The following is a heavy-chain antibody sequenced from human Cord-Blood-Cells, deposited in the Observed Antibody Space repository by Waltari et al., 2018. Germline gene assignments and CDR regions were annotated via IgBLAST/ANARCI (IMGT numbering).Heavy chain of an antibody. CDR2: INPNSGGK. J-gene: IGHJ4*02. CDR3: AISSSSRQGDY. V-gene: IGHV1-2*02. D-gene: IGHD6-6*01. CDR1: GYTFTGYY. Sequence: QVQLVQSGAEVKKPGASVKVSCKASGYTFTGYYMHWVRQAPGQGLEWMGWINPNSGGKNYAQKFQGRVTMTRDTSISTAYMELSRLRSDDTAVYYCAISSSSRQGDYWGQGTLVTVSS.